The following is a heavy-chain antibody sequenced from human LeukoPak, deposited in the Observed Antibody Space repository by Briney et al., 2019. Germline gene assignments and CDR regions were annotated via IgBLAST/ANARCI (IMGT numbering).Heavy chain of an antibody. D-gene: IGHD6-13*01. V-gene: IGHV7-4-1*02. CDR3: AREPSIAVAAPGAFDI. Sequence: GASVKVSCKASGYTFTSYAMNWVRQAPGQGLEWMGWINTNTGNPTYAQGFTGRFVFSLDTSVSTAYLQISSLKAEDTAVYYCAREPSIAVAAPGAFDIWGQGTMVTVSS. J-gene: IGHJ3*02. CDR2: INTNTGNP. CDR1: GYTFTSYA.